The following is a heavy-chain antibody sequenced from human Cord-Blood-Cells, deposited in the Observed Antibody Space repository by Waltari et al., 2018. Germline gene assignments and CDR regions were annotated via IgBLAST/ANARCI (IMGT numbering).Heavy chain of an antibody. V-gene: IGHV4-39*01. Sequence: QLQLQESGPGLVKPSETLSLPCTVSGGSISSSSYYWGWIRQPPGKGLEWIGSIYYSGSTYYNPSRKSRVTISVDTSKNQCSLKLRSVTAADTAVYYCERLDGRWYFDYWGQGTLVTVSS. D-gene: IGHD3-9*01. CDR2: IYYSGST. CDR3: ERLDGRWYFDY. CDR1: GGSISSSSYY. J-gene: IGHJ4*02.